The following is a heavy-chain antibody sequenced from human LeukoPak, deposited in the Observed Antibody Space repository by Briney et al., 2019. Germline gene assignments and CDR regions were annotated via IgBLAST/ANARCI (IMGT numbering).Heavy chain of an antibody. Sequence: GGSLRLSCAASGFTFSSYSMNWVRQAPGKGLEWVSSISSSSSYIYYADSVKGRFTISRDNAKNSLYLQMNSLRAEDTAVYYCARGRGLYSSSWYLHYNWFDPWGQGTLVTVSS. D-gene: IGHD6-13*01. CDR1: GFTFSSYS. V-gene: IGHV3-21*01. CDR2: ISSSSSYI. J-gene: IGHJ5*02. CDR3: ARGRGLYSSSWYLHYNWFDP.